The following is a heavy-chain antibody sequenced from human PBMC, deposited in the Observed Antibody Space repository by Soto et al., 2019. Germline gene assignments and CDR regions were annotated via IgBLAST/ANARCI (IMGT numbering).Heavy chain of an antibody. CDR1: GCSISSSHW. CDR3: ARTWEGGYGLDY. D-gene: IGHD5-12*01. J-gene: IGHJ4*02. V-gene: IGHV4-28*01. CDR2: IYYSGIT. Sequence: QLQLQESGRGLVKHADTLYFTCSVSGCSISSSHWLGWIRQSPGKGLEWNGYIYYSGITYYNPSLKGEDTQSVDTAKNYISFRHSSESNVNTPVYYCARTWEGGYGLDYWGQGNRVTGSS.